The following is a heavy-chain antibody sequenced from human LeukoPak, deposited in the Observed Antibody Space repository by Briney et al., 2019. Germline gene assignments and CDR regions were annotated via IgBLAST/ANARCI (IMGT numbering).Heavy chain of an antibody. CDR2: INHSGST. V-gene: IGHV4-34*01. CDR1: GGSFSGYY. CDR3: TRQLRRPEFYYGSGSYRGDRYFQH. Sequence: SETLSLTCAVYGGSFSGYYWSWIRQPPGKGLEWIGEINHSGSTNYNPSLKSRVTISVDTSKNQFSLKLSSVTAADTAVYYCTRQLRRPEFYYGSGSYRGDRYFQHWGQGTLVTVSS. J-gene: IGHJ1*01. D-gene: IGHD3-10*01.